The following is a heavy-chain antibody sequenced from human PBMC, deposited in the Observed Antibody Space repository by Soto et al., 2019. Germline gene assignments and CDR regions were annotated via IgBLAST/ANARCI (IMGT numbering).Heavy chain of an antibody. J-gene: IGHJ6*02. V-gene: IGHV1-3*01. CDR1: GYTFTIYA. Sequence: ASVKVSCKASGYTFTIYAMHWVRQAPGQRLEWMGWINAGNGNTKYSQKFQGRVTITRDTSASTAYMELSSLRSEDTAVYYCARVLGYCSGGSCYSGYYYYGMDVWGQGTTVTVSS. CDR2: INAGNGNT. D-gene: IGHD2-15*01. CDR3: ARVLGYCSGGSCYSGYYYYGMDV.